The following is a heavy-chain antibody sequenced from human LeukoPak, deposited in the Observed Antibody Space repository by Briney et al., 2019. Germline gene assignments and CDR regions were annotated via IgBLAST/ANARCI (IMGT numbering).Heavy chain of an antibody. D-gene: IGHD6-19*01. Sequence: SETLSLTCTVSGDSISSSSYYWGWIRQPPGKGLEWIGSIYYSGSTYYNPSLKSRVTISVDTSKNQFSLKLPSVSAADTAVYYCARISSGWPHYHMDVWGKGNTVTVSS. V-gene: IGHV4-39*01. CDR1: GDSISSSSYY. J-gene: IGHJ6*03. CDR3: ARISSGWPHYHMDV. CDR2: IYYSGST.